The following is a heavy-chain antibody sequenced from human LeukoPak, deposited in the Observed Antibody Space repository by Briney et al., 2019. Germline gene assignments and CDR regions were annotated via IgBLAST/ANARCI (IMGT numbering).Heavy chain of an antibody. J-gene: IGHJ4*02. CDR2: IKQDGSER. Sequence: GGSLRLSCAVSGFTLSSYLMTWVRQAPGKGLEWVANIKQDGSERYYVDSVKGRFTISRDNAKNSVYLQMNSLRAEDTALYYCTKDRGDTFGDLYDWGQGTLVTVSS. V-gene: IGHV3-7*03. D-gene: IGHD3-10*01. CDR3: TKDRGDTFGDLYD. CDR1: GFTLSSYL.